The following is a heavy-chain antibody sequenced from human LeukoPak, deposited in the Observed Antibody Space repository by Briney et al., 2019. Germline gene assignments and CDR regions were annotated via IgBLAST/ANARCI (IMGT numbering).Heavy chain of an antibody. CDR1: GGSFSGYY. Sequence: SETLSLTCAVYGGSFSGYYWSWIRQPPGKGLEWIGEINNIGSTNYNPSLKSRVTISVDTSKNQFALKLSCVTAADTAVYYCARGGRWNAWNWFDPWGQGTLVTVSS. D-gene: IGHD1-1*01. J-gene: IGHJ5*02. V-gene: IGHV4-34*01. CDR3: ARGGRWNAWNWFDP. CDR2: INNIGST.